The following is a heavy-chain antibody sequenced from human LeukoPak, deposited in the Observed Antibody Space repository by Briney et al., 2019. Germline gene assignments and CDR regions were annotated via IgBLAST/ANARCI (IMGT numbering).Heavy chain of an antibody. D-gene: IGHD6-19*01. Sequence: GGSLRLSCAASGFTFSSYEMNWVRQAPGKGLEWVSYISSSGSTIYYADSVKGRFTISRDNAKNSLYPQMNSLRAEDTAVYYCARAEYSSGWYDYWGQGTLVTVSS. CDR1: GFTFSSYE. CDR2: ISSSGSTI. J-gene: IGHJ4*02. V-gene: IGHV3-48*03. CDR3: ARAEYSSGWYDY.